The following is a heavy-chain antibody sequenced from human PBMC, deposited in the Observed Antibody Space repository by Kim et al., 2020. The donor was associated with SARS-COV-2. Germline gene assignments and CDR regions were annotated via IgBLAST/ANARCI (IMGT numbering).Heavy chain of an antibody. Sequence: GGSLRLSCAASGFTVSSNYMSWVRQAPGKGLEWVSVIYSGGSTYYADSVKGRFTISRDNSKNTLYLQMNSLRAEDTAVYYCATAWELPDYYYGMDVWGQGTTVTVSS. CDR1: GFTVSSNY. J-gene: IGHJ6*02. CDR3: ATAWELPDYYYGMDV. D-gene: IGHD1-26*01. CDR2: IYSGGST. V-gene: IGHV3-53*01.